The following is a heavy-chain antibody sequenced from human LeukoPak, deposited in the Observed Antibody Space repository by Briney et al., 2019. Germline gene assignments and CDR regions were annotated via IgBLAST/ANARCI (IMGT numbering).Heavy chain of an antibody. J-gene: IGHJ6*02. CDR2: IRSKANSYVA. CDR1: GLSFSGSA. D-gene: IGHD2-15*01. V-gene: IGHV3-73*01. CDR3: TRHSDKYCSGAGCYVYNFYGMDV. Sequence: PGRSLRLSCAASGLSFSGSAMHWVRQASGRGVEWLGRIRSKANSYVAAYAASVDGRFIISRDDSRNTAYLQMIRLHTEDTAVYYCTRHSDKYCSGAGCYVYNFYGMDVWGQGTTVTVSS.